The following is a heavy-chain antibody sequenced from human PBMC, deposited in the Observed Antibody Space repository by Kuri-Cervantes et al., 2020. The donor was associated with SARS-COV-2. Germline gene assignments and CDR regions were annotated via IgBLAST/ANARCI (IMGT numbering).Heavy chain of an antibody. J-gene: IGHJ6*02. CDR1: GYTFNGYY. CDR3: ARASVRGIIITYHSYGMDV. D-gene: IGHD3-10*01. Sequence: ASVKVSCKASGYTFNGYYMHWVRQAPGQGLEWMGWINPNSGGTNYAQKFQGWVTMTRDTSISTAYIELSRLRSDDTAVYYCARASVRGIIITYHSYGMDVWGQGTTVTVSS. V-gene: IGHV1-2*04. CDR2: INPNSGGT.